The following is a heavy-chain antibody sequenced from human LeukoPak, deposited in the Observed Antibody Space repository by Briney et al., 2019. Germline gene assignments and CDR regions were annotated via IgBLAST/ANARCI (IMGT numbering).Heavy chain of an antibody. J-gene: IGHJ4*02. CDR2: MNHDGSDQ. CDR1: GFTFRNSY. Sequence: GGSLRLSCAASGFTFRNSYMSWVRQAPGKGLEWVAYMNHDGSDQSHVDSVRGRFTISRDNAKNSQYLQMNSLRVEDTAVYYCARAAVYCSSSTCRTNFDSWGQGTLVTVSS. CDR3: ARAAVYCSSSTCRTNFDS. D-gene: IGHD2-2*01. V-gene: IGHV3-7*01.